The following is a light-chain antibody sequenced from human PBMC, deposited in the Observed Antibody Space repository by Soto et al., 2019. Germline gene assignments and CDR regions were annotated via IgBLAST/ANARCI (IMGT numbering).Light chain of an antibody. CDR1: KVIGTW. CDR2: KAS. J-gene: IGKJ4*01. Sequence: EIQRTQSPPTRSPLVEAKSPIPCRASKVIGTWLAGYQQKPGKPPKLLIYKASSLESGVPSRFSGSGSGTEFTLTISSLQPDDFATYYCQQYNTYPLTFGGGTTVEIK. CDR3: QQYNTYPLT. V-gene: IGKV1-5*03.